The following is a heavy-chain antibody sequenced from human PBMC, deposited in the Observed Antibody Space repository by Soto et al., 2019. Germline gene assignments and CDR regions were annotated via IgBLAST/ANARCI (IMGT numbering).Heavy chain of an antibody. CDR3: AKDYESLMITFGGVIVTSFDY. CDR2: ISGSGGST. D-gene: IGHD3-16*02. J-gene: IGHJ4*02. V-gene: IGHV3-23*01. CDR1: GFTFSSYA. Sequence: GGSLRLSCAASGFTFSSYAMSWVRQAPGKGLEWVSAISGSGGSTYYADSVKGRFTISRDNSKNTLYLQMNSLRAEDTAVYYCAKDYESLMITFGGVIVTSFDYWGQGTLVTVSS.